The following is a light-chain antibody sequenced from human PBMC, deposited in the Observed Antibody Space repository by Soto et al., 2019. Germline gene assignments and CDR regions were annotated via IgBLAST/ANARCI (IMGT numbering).Light chain of an antibody. Sequence: DIQMTQSPSTLSASVGDRVTITCRASQSISSWLAWYQQKPGKAPKLLIYKASSLESGVPSRFSGSGSGTECPLTISSLQPEDFANYYCQQYNSLWTFGQGTKVEIK. J-gene: IGKJ1*01. CDR2: KAS. CDR1: QSISSW. V-gene: IGKV1-5*03. CDR3: QQYNSLWT.